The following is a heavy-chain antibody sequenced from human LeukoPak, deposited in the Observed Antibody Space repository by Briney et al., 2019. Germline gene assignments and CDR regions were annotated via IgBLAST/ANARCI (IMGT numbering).Heavy chain of an antibody. Sequence: GASVKVSCKASGYTFTTYSMNWVRQAPGQGLEWMGWINTNTGNPTYAQGFTGRFVFSLDTSVSTAYLQISSLEAEDTAVYYCARDREIMAFDYWGQGTLVSVSS. J-gene: IGHJ4*02. CDR3: ARDREIMAFDY. V-gene: IGHV7-4-1*02. D-gene: IGHD3-10*01. CDR1: GYTFTTYS. CDR2: INTNTGNP.